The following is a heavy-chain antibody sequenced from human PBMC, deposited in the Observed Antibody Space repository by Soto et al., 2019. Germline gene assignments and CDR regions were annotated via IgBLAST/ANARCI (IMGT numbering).Heavy chain of an antibody. CDR3: ASEQWAGGMDV. CDR2: ISSSSSYI. J-gene: IGHJ6*02. CDR1: GFTFSSYS. Sequence: EVQLVESRGGLVKPGGSLRLSCAASGFTFSSYSMNWVRQAPGKGLEWVSSISSSSSYIYYADSVKGRFTISRDSAKNSLYLQMNSLRAEDTAVYYCASEQWAGGMDVWGQGTTVTVSS. V-gene: IGHV3-21*01. D-gene: IGHD6-19*01.